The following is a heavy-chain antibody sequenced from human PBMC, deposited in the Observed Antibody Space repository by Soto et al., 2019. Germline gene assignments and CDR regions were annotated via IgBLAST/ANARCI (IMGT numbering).Heavy chain of an antibody. CDR1: GFTFSSYG. V-gene: IGHV3-33*01. D-gene: IGHD1-26*01. CDR3: ARDIDWYSNSSGFDN. Sequence: QVQLVESGGGVVQPGRSLRLSCAASGFTFSSYGMHWVRQAPGKGLEWVAVIWYDGSNKHYADPVKGRFTISRDNSKNTLSLQMNSLRAEDTAIYYRARDIDWYSNSSGFDNWGQGTLVTVSS. CDR2: IWYDGSNK. J-gene: IGHJ4*02.